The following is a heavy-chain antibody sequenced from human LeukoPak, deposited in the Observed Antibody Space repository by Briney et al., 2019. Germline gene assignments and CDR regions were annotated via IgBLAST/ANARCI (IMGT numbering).Heavy chain of an antibody. Sequence: GASVKVSCKASGYTFNSYGNSWVRQAPGQGPGWMGWIRAYNDNRNNAQKLQDRVTMTTDTSTSTAYMELRSLRSDDTAVYYCARYLRADRYSYGDWGQGTLVTVSS. J-gene: IGHJ4*02. CDR2: IRAYNDNR. CDR1: GYTFNSYG. V-gene: IGHV1-18*01. D-gene: IGHD5-18*01. CDR3: ARYLRADRYSYGD.